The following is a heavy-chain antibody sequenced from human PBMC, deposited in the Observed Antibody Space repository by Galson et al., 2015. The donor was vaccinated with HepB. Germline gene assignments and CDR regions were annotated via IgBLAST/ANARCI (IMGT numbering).Heavy chain of an antibody. CDR1: GFTFSSYW. CDR3: ARDSGNYYDRDFDY. Sequence: SLRLSCAASGFTFSSYWMSWVRQAPGKGLEWVANIKQDGSEKYYVDSVKGRFTISRDNAKNSLYLQMNSLRAEDTAVYYCARDSGNYYDRDFDYWGQGTLVTVSS. D-gene: IGHD3-22*01. V-gene: IGHV3-7*03. J-gene: IGHJ4*02. CDR2: IKQDGSEK.